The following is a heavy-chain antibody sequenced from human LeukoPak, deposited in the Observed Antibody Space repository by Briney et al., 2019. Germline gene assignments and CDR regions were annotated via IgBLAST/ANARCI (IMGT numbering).Heavy chain of an antibody. V-gene: IGHV3-53*01. CDR2: IYSGGST. Sequence: PGGSLRLSCAASGFTVSINYMSWVRQAPGKGLEWVSVIYSGGSTYYADSVKGRFTISRDNSKNTLYLQMNSLRAEDTAVYYCARYKRGYGDYFDYWGQGTLVTVSS. CDR3: ARYKRGYGDYFDY. CDR1: GFTVSINY. D-gene: IGHD4-17*01. J-gene: IGHJ4*02.